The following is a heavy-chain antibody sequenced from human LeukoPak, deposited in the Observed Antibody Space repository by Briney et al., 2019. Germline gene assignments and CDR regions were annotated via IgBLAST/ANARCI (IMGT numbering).Heavy chain of an antibody. Sequence: GGSLRLSCAASKFTFSAYAMHWVRQAPGKGLEWVAIISYDGTNKSNADSVKGRFTISRDNSKNTLYLQMNSLRAEDTAVYYCSRDHGYYDGTGYYPTGKTFDIWGQGTMVTVSS. V-gene: IGHV3-30*04. J-gene: IGHJ3*02. D-gene: IGHD3-22*01. CDR3: SRDHGYYDGTGYYPTGKTFDI. CDR1: KFTFSAYA. CDR2: ISYDGTNK.